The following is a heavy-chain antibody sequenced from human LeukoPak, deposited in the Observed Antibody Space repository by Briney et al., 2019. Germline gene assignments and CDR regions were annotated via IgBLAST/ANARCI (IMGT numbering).Heavy chain of an antibody. Sequence: GGSLRLSCAASGFTFSSYAMSWVRQAPGKGLEWVSAISGSGGVTYYADSVKGRFTISRDNSKNTLYLQMNSLRAEDTAVYYCAKSLTGRGVNYYDSSGPIHYWGQGTLVTVSS. CDR1: GFTFSSYA. V-gene: IGHV3-23*01. CDR2: ISGSGGVT. D-gene: IGHD3-22*01. J-gene: IGHJ4*02. CDR3: AKSLTGRGVNYYDSSGPIHY.